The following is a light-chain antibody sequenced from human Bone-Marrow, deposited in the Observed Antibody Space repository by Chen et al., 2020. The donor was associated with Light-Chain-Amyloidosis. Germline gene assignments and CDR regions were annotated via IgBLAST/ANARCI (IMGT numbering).Light chain of an antibody. CDR3: SSYTSSNTYV. CDR2: EVS. J-gene: IGLJ1*01. CDR1: SSDIGDYNY. Sequence: QSALTQPASVSASPGQSITISCTGTSSDIGDYNYVSWYAQFPGRAPKLMIYEVSNRPSGVSTRFSGSKSGNTASLTISGLQAEDEADYYCSSYTSSNTYVFGTGTKVTVL. V-gene: IGLV2-14*01.